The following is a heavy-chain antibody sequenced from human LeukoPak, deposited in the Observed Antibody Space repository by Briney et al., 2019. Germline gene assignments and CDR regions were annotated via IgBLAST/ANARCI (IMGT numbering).Heavy chain of an antibody. D-gene: IGHD1-26*01. V-gene: IGHV3-23*01. CDR1: GFIFSNYG. CDR3: AKDRVGAILYFDY. CDR2: MSGSGSRT. J-gene: IGHJ4*02. Sequence: GTLXLXCAASGFIFSNYGMSWVRQAPGKGLEWVSAMSGSGSRTYYADSVKGRFTISRDNSKNTLYLQMSSLRVEDTALYYCAKDRVGAILYFDYWGQGTLVTVSS.